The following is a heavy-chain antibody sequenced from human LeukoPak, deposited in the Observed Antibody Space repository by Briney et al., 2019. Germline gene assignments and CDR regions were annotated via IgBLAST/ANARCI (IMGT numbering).Heavy chain of an antibody. CDR3: ATHAYSSDDY. CDR2: ISSSSSYI. Sequence: GGSLRLSCAASGFTFSSYSMNWVRQAPGKGLEWVSSISSSSSYIYYADSAKGRFTISRDNAKNSLYLQMNSLRAEDTAVYYCATHAYSSDDYWGQGTLVTVSS. J-gene: IGHJ4*02. V-gene: IGHV3-21*01. D-gene: IGHD6-25*01. CDR1: GFTFSSYS.